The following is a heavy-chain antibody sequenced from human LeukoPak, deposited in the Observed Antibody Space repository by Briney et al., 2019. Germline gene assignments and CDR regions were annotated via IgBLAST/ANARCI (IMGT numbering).Heavy chain of an antibody. CDR2: INPSGGST. J-gene: IGHJ4*02. D-gene: IGHD4-23*01. Sequence: GASVKVSCKASGYTFTGYYMHWVRQAPGQGLEWMGIINPSGGSTSYAQKFQGRVTMTRDTSTSTVYMELSSLRSEDTAVYYCARDQGNGCFDYWGQGTLVTVSS. CDR3: ARDQGNGCFDY. V-gene: IGHV1-46*01. CDR1: GYTFTGYY.